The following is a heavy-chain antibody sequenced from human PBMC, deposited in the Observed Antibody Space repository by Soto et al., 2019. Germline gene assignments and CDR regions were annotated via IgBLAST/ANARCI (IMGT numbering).Heavy chain of an antibody. V-gene: IGHV4-61*01. CDR2: VYHSGRT. D-gene: IGHD3-10*01. Sequence: SETLSLTCTVSGGSVSSGTYCWSWVRQTPGKGLEWIGYVYHSGRTNYNPSLKSRVTISIDTSKNQFSLILTSVTAADAAIYYCARDPEYGSYFDYWGQGTLVTVSS. CDR1: GGSVSSGTYC. J-gene: IGHJ4*02. CDR3: ARDPEYGSYFDY.